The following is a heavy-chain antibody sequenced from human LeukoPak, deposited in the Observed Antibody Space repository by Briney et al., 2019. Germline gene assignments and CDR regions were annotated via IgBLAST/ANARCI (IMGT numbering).Heavy chain of an antibody. CDR3: AREAQLERYPPDAFDI. CDR1: GGSISSYY. J-gene: IGHJ3*02. V-gene: IGHV4-4*07. CDR2: IYTSGST. Sequence: SETLSLTCTVSGGSISSYYWSWIRQPAGKGLEWIGRIYTSGSTNYNLSLKSRVTMPVDTSKNQFSLKLSSVTAADTAVYYCAREAQLERYPPDAFDIWGQGTMVTVSS. D-gene: IGHD1-1*01.